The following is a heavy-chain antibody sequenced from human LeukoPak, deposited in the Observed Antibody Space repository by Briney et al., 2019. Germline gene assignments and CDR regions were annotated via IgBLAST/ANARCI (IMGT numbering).Heavy chain of an antibody. D-gene: IGHD2-21*02. CDR2: IYYSGST. Sequence: SETLSLTCTVSGGSISSYYWSWIRQPPGKGLEWIGYIYYSGSTNYNPSLKSRVTISVDTSKNQFSLKLSSVTAADTAVYYCARDLGSLYCGGDCYHYFDYWGQGTLVTVSS. J-gene: IGHJ4*02. CDR1: GGSISSYY. CDR3: ARDLGSLYCGGDCYHYFDY. V-gene: IGHV4-59*01.